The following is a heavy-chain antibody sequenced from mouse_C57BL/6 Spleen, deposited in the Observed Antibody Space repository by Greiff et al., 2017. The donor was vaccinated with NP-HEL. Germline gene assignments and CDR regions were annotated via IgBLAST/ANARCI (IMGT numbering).Heavy chain of an antibody. CDR1: GFTFSSYG. Sequence: EVHLVESGGDLVKPGGSLKLSCAASGFTFSSYGMSWVRQTPDKRLEWVATISSGGSYTYYPDSVKGRFTISRDNAKNTLYLQMSSLKSEDTAMYYCARRGAPRDYFDYWGQGTTLTVSS. CDR3: ARRGAPRDYFDY. V-gene: IGHV5-6*01. J-gene: IGHJ2*01. CDR2: ISSGGSYT.